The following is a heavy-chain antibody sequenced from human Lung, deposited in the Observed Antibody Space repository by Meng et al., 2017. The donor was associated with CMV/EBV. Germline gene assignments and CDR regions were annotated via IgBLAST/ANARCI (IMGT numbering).Heavy chain of an antibody. CDR3: ARDRKDGEYASGAFDI. D-gene: IGHD4-17*01. CDR1: GFTFSSYA. Sequence: GGSLRLXCAASGFTFSSYAMHWFRQAPGKGLEWVAVISYDGSNKYYAGSVKGRFTISRDNSKNEMYLQMNSLRAEDTAVYYCARDRKDGEYASGAFDIWGKGTMLTVSS. V-gene: IGHV3-30*04. CDR2: ISYDGSNK. J-gene: IGHJ3*02.